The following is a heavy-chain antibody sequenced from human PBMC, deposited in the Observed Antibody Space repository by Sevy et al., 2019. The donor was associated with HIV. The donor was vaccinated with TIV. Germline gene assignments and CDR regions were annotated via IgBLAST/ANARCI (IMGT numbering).Heavy chain of an antibody. CDR3: ARRCRGDYDY. D-gene: IGHD2-15*01. CDR1: GASITSNSYY. CDR2: VYYSGTT. J-gene: IGHJ4*02. Sequence: SETLSLTCTVSGASITSNSYYWDWIRQPPGMGLAWIGSVYYSGTTYYSSSLKSRVTISVDMSKNQFSLTVRSVTAADTAVYYCARRCRGDYDYWGQGTLVTVSS. V-gene: IGHV4-39*01.